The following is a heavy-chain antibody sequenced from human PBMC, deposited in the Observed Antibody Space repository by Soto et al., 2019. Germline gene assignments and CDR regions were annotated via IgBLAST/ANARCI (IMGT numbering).Heavy chain of an antibody. J-gene: IGHJ6*02. D-gene: IGHD6-13*01. CDR1: GYTFTSYY. CDR2: INPSGGST. Sequence: EASVKVSCKASGYTFTSYYMHWVRQAPGQGLEWMGIINPSGGSTSYAQKFQGRVTMTRDTSTSTVYMELSSLRSEDTAVYYCAREAQNSSRWLGFVMDVWGQGTTVTVSS. V-gene: IGHV1-46*01. CDR3: AREAQNSSRWLGFVMDV.